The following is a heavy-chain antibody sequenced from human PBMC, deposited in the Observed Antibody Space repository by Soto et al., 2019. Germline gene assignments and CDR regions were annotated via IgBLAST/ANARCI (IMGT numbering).Heavy chain of an antibody. CDR3: ARLRLGELSLYPSYYYGMDV. Sequence: SETLSLTCAVYGGSFSGYYWSWIRQPPGKGLEWIGEINHSGSTNYNPSLKSRVTISVDTSKNQFSLKLSPVTAADTAVYYCARLRLGELSLYPSYYYGMDVWGQGTTVTVSS. D-gene: IGHD3-16*02. CDR2: INHSGST. V-gene: IGHV4-34*01. CDR1: GGSFSGYY. J-gene: IGHJ6*02.